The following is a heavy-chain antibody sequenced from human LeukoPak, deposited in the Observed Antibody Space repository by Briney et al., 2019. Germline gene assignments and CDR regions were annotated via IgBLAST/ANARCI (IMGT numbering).Heavy chain of an antibody. CDR2: INNSGGNT. CDR3: AKDTGVATIIYWYFDL. D-gene: IGHD5-12*01. J-gene: IGHJ2*01. V-gene: IGHV3-23*01. CDR1: GFAFSSYA. Sequence: GGSLRLSCAASGFAFSSYAMSWVRQAPGKGLECVSCINNSGGNTYYADSVKGRFAISRDNSKNTLYLQMNSLRAEDTAVYYCAKDTGVATIIYWYFDLWGRGTLVTVSS.